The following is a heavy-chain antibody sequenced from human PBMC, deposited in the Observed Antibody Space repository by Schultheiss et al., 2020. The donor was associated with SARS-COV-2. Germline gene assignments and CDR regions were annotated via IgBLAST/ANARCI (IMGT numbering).Heavy chain of an antibody. D-gene: IGHD2-2*02. Sequence: GGSLRLSCAASGFTFSSYAMSWVRQAPGKGLEWVSAISGSGGSTYYADSVKGRFTISRDNSKNTLYLQMNSLRAEDTAVYYCAKDDMLGYCSSTSCYRYGMDVWGQGTTVTVSS. CDR1: GFTFSSYA. CDR2: ISGSGGST. V-gene: IGHV3-23*01. J-gene: IGHJ6*02. CDR3: AKDDMLGYCSSTSCYRYGMDV.